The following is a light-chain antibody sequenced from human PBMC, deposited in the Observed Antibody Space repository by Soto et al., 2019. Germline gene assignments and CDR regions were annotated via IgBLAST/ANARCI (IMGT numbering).Light chain of an antibody. CDR2: GAA. V-gene: IGKV1-27*01. CDR1: QAISNF. J-gene: IGKJ1*01. Sequence: IQMTPSSSTPSASVGGRVSLTFRASQAISNFLAWYRQKPGKVPKLLMYGAATLPSGVPSRFSGSGSGTDFTLTISSLQPEDVATYYCQNYHSAPWTFGQGTKVDIK. CDR3: QNYHSAPWT.